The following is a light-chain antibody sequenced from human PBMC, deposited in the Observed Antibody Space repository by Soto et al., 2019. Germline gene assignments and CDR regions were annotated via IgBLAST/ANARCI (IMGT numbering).Light chain of an antibody. J-gene: IGKJ4*01. CDR2: DAS. CDR1: QSVSSY. V-gene: IGKV3-15*01. Sequence: EIVLTQCPATLSLSTGERATLSFRASQSVSSYLAWYQQNPGQAPRLLIYDASTRATGIPARFSGSGYSTEFNLTISSLQPEDFAVYYCQQYHDWPLTFGGGTKVDIK. CDR3: QQYHDWPLT.